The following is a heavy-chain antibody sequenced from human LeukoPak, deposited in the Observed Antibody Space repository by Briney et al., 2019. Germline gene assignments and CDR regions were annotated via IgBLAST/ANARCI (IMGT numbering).Heavy chain of an antibody. J-gene: IGHJ4*02. Sequence: GGSLRLSCAASGFTFSSYSMSWVRQAPGKGLEWVSGISWNSGSIGYADSVKGRFTISRDNAKNSLYLQMNSLRAEDTALYYCAKARGLRYFDVADYWGQGTLVTVSS. V-gene: IGHV3-9*01. D-gene: IGHD3-9*01. CDR1: GFTFSSYS. CDR3: AKARGLRYFDVADY. CDR2: ISWNSGSI.